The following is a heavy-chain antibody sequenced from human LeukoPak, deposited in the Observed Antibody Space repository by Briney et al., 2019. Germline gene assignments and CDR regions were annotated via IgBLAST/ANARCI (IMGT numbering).Heavy chain of an antibody. V-gene: IGHV1-69*13. CDR3: ASSARSGSSWYIY. CDR2: IIPIFGTA. CDR1: GGTFSSYA. J-gene: IGHJ4*02. D-gene: IGHD6-13*01. Sequence: SVKVSCKASGGTFSSYAISWVRQAPGQGLEWMGGIIPIFGTANYAQKFQGRVTITADESTSTAYMELSSLRSEDTAVYYCASSARSGSSWYIYWGQGTLVTVSS.